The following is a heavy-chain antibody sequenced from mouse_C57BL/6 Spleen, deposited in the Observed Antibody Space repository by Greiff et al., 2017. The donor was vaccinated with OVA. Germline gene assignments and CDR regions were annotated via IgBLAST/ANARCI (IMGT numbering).Heavy chain of an antibody. CDR2: IDPNSGGT. D-gene: IGHD1-1*01. CDR3: AGATVVGYYFDY. J-gene: IGHJ2*01. CDR1: GYTFTSYW. Sequence: VKLQQPGAELVKPGASVKLSCKASGYTFTSYWMHWVKQRPGQGLEWIGRIDPNSGGTKYNEKFKSKATLTVDKPSSTAYMQLSSLTSEDSAVYYGAGATVVGYYFDYWGQGTTLTVSS. V-gene: IGHV1-72*01.